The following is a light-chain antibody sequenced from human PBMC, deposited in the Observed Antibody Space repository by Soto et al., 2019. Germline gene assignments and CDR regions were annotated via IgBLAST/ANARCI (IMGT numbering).Light chain of an antibody. CDR3: CSYAGSYTFV. CDR1: SSDIGGYNY. V-gene: IGLV2-11*01. J-gene: IGLJ2*01. CDR2: DVT. Sequence: QSALTQPRSVSGSPGQSVTISCTGTSSDIGGYNYVSWYQQLPGKAPNLMIYDVTERPSWVPDRFSASKSGNTASLTISGLQAKDEADYYCCSYAGSYTFVFGGGTKLTVL.